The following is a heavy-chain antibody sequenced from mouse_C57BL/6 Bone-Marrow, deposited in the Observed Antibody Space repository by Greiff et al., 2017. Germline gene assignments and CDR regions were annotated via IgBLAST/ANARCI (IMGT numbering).Heavy chain of an antibody. CDR2: IYPGGGYT. J-gene: IGHJ2*01. CDR1: GYTFTNYW. CDR3: ARAITTCFDY. D-gene: IGHD2-4*01. Sequence: VHLVESGAELVRPGTSVKMSCKASGYTFTNYWIGWAKQRPGHGLEWIGDIYPGGGYTNYNEKFKGKATLTADKSSSTAYMQFSSLTSEDSAIYYCARAITTCFDYWGQGTTLTVSS. V-gene: IGHV1-63*01.